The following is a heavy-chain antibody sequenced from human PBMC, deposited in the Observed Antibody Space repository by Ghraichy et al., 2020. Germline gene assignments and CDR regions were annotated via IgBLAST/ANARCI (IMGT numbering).Heavy chain of an antibody. V-gene: IGHV3-7*01. J-gene: IGHJ4*02. Sequence: GGSLRLSCAASGFTFSSYWMSWVRQAPGKGLEWVANIKQDGSEKYYVDSVKGRFTISRDNAKNSLYLQMNSLRAEDTAVYYCAKVDYDFWSGYYPYWGQGTLVTVSS. CDR1: GFTFSSYW. CDR3: AKVDYDFWSGYYPY. D-gene: IGHD3-3*01. CDR2: IKQDGSEK.